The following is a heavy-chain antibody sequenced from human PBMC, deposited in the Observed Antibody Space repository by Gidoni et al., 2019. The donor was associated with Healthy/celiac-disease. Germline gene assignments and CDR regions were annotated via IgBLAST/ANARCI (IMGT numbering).Heavy chain of an antibody. D-gene: IGHD3-10*01. CDR3: ARDVRVGEPAIDYFDY. CDR1: GFTFSSYW. CDR2: IKQDGSEK. Sequence: EVQLVESGGGLVQPGGSLRLSCAASGFTFSSYWMSWFRQAPGKGLEWVANIKQDGSEKYYVDSVKGRFTISRDNAKNSLYLQMNSLRAEDTAVYYCARDVRVGEPAIDYFDYWGQGTLVTVSS. V-gene: IGHV3-7*01. J-gene: IGHJ4*02.